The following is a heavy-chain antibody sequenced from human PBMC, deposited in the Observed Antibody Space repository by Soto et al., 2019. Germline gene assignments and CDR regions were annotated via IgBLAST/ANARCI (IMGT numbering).Heavy chain of an antibody. CDR2: ISGSGGST. J-gene: IGHJ4*02. V-gene: IGHV3-23*01. CDR1: GFTFSSYA. CDR3: AKNHEVVVAANFDY. D-gene: IGHD2-15*01. Sequence: PGGSLRLSCAASGFTFSSYAMSWVRQAPGKGLEWVSAISGSGGSTYYADSVKGRFTISRDNSKNTLYLQMNSLRAEDTAVYYCAKNHEVVVAANFDYWGQGTLVTAPQ.